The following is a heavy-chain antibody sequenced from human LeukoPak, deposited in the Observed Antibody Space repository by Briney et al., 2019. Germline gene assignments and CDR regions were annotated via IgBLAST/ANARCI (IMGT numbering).Heavy chain of an antibody. V-gene: IGHV3-30*18. Sequence: GRSLRLSCAASGFTFSNYGMHWVRQAPGKGLEWVAVVSYDGSNKYYADSVKGRFTISRDNSKNTLYLQMNSLRAEDTAVYYCAKDSSLAAADYWGQGTLVTVSS. J-gene: IGHJ4*02. D-gene: IGHD6-13*01. CDR1: GFTFSNYG. CDR2: VSYDGSNK. CDR3: AKDSSLAAADY.